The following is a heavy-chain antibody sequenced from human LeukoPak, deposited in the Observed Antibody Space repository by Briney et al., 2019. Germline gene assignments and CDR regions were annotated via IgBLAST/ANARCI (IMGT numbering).Heavy chain of an antibody. V-gene: IGHV4-59*01. Sequence: SETLSLTCTVSGGFMNGYYWSWIRQTPGKGLEWIAYVYYSGTTSYNPSLKSRVTTSVDTSKNQFSLKLSSVTAADTAVYYCARYLSSGLDYWGQGTFVTVSS. CDR1: GGFMNGYY. D-gene: IGHD3-10*01. CDR2: VYYSGTT. J-gene: IGHJ4*02. CDR3: ARYLSSGLDY.